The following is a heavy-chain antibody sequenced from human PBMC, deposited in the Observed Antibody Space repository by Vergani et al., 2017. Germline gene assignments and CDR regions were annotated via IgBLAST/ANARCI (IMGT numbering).Heavy chain of an antibody. CDR2: IYYSGST. CDR3: ARHFGVVIGGLNWFDP. J-gene: IGHJ5*02. V-gene: IGHV4-39*01. Sequence: QLQLQESGPGLVKPSETLSLTCTVSGGSIISSSYYWGWIRQPPGKGLEWIGSIYYSGSTYYNPSLKNRVTISVDTSKNQFSLKLSSVTAADTAVYYCARHFGVVIGGLNWFDPWGQGTLVTVSS. CDR1: GGSIISSSYY. D-gene: IGHD3-3*01.